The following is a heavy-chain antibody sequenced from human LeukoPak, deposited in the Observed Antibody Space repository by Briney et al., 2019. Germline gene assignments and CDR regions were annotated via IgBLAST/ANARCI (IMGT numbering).Heavy chain of an antibody. CDR3: ARCDHFEVAATRDWYFSL. V-gene: IGHV1-46*01. CDR2: INPSGGTT. J-gene: IGHJ2*01. D-gene: IGHD2-15*01. CDR1: GYSFTDYD. Sequence: GASVKVSCKASGYSFTDYDMHWVRQAPGQGLEWMGWINPSGGTTIYAQKFQGRVTMTRDMSTSTVYMELSSLRSEDTAVYYCARCDHFEVAATRDWYFSLWGRGTLVTVSS.